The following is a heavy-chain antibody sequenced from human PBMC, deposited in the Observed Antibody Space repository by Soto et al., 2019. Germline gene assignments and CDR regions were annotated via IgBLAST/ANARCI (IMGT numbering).Heavy chain of an antibody. V-gene: IGHV3-23*01. J-gene: IGHJ5*02. CDR2: ISASAGST. CDR1: GFSFSSYA. Sequence: GGSLRLSCAASGFSFSSYAMSWVRQAPGKGLECVSSISASAGSTYFADSVRGRFTISRDNSRNNLYLQMNGLRAEDTAVYYCVKTYTNSWYPDYFDPWGQGTLVTVSS. CDR3: VKTYTNSWYPDYFDP. D-gene: IGHD6-13*01.